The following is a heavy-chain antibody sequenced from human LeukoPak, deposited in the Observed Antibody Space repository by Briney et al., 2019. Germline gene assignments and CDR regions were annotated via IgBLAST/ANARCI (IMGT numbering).Heavy chain of an antibody. CDR3: GRSYYGDYGYGIDV. Sequence: GRSLRLSCAASGFTFSSYGIHWVRQAPGKGLEWVAVIWYDGSKKYYADSVKGRFTISRDNSKNTLYLQMNSLRAEDTAVYYCGRSYYGDYGYGIDVWGQGTTVTVSS. J-gene: IGHJ6*02. V-gene: IGHV3-33*01. D-gene: IGHD4-17*01. CDR1: GFTFSSYG. CDR2: IWYDGSKK.